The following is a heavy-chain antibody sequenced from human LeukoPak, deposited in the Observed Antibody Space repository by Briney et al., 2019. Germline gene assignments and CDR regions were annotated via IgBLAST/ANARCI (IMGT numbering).Heavy chain of an antibody. V-gene: IGHV3-15*01. CDR2: IKSKTDGGTT. J-gene: IGHJ5*02. CDR3: TTDLGS. CDR1: GFTFSDYA. Sequence: GGSLRLSCAASGFTFSDYAMHWVRQAPGKGLEWVARIKSKTDGGTTDYAAPVKGRFTISRDDPKNTLYLQMNSLTTEDTAVYYCTTDLGSWGQGTLVTVSS.